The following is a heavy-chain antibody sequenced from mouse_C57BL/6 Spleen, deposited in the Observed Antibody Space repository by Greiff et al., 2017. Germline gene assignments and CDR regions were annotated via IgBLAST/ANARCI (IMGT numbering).Heavy chain of an antibody. D-gene: IGHD2-4*01. J-gene: IGHJ2*01. CDR3: ARSDYETY. Sequence: VQLQQPGAELVKPGASVKLSCKASGYTFTSYWMQWVKQRPGQGLEWIGEIDPSDSYTNYNQKFKGKATLTVDTSSSTAYMQLSSLTSKDSAVYYFARSDYETYWGQGTTLTVSS. CDR2: IDPSDSYT. V-gene: IGHV1-50*01. CDR1: GYTFTSYW.